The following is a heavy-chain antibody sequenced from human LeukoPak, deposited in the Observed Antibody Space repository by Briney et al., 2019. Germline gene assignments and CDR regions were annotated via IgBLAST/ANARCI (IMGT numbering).Heavy chain of an antibody. V-gene: IGHV3-21*01. D-gene: IGHD7-27*01. Sequence: SVKGRFTISRDNAKNALYLQMNSLRDEDTALYYCARTGNSGAFDIWGLGTMVTVSS. CDR3: ARTGNSGAFDI. J-gene: IGHJ3*02.